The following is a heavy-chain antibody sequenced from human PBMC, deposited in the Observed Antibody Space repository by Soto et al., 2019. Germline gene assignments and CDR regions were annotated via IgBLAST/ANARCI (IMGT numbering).Heavy chain of an antibody. CDR1: GGTFSSYA. D-gene: IGHD3-22*01. CDR2: IIPIFGTA. J-gene: IGHJ5*02. V-gene: IGHV1-69*01. Sequence: QVQLVQSGAEVKKPGSSVKVSCKASGGTFSSYAISWVRQAPGQGLEWMGGIIPIFGTANYAQKFQGRVTITAEESTSTAYMELSSLRSEDTAVYYCARDRARGIVVSDWFDPWGQGTLVTVSS. CDR3: ARDRARGIVVSDWFDP.